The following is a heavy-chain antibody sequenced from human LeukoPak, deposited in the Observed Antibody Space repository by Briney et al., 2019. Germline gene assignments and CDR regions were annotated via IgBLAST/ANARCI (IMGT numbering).Heavy chain of an antibody. CDR1: GFTVSSNY. V-gene: IGHV3-53*04. D-gene: IGHD5-18*01. CDR3: ARYYSYGYSSLDY. Sequence: GGSLRLSCAASGFTVSSNYMSWVRQAPGQALEWVSVIYSGGSTYYADSVKGRFTISRHNSKNTLYLQMNSLRAEDTAVYYCARYYSYGYSSLDYWGQGTLVTVSS. CDR2: IYSGGST. J-gene: IGHJ4*02.